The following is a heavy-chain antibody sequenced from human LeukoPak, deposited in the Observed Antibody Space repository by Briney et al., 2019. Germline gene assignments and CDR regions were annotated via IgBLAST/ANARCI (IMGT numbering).Heavy chain of an antibody. CDR1: GYTXTGYY. D-gene: IGHD3-22*01. J-gene: IGHJ4*02. Sequence: GASVKVSCKASGYTXTGYYIHRVRQAPGQGLEWMGWINANSGGTKYAQRFQGRVTMTRDTSISTAYMELSRLRSDDTAVYYCARAYYYDSSGYYFDYWGQGTLVTVSS. V-gene: IGHV1-2*02. CDR2: INANSGGT. CDR3: ARAYYYDSSGYYFDY.